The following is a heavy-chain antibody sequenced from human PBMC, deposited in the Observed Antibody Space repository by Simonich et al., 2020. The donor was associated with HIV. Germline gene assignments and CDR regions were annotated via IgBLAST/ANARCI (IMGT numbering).Heavy chain of an antibody. J-gene: IGHJ4*02. Sequence: QVKLQQWGAGLLKPSETLSLTCAVYGGSFSGYYWCWIRQPPGKGLVWIGEIDHRRNTNYNPALKSRVTILVDTSKYQFSLRLSSVTAADTAVYYCARIGELGIGLDYWGQGTLVTVSS. CDR2: IDHRRNT. CDR3: ARIGELGIGLDY. V-gene: IGHV4-34*01. D-gene: IGHD7-27*01. CDR1: GGSFSGYY.